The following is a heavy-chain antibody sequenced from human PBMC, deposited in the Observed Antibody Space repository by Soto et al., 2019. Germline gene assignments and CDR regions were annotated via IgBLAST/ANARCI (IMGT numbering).Heavy chain of an antibody. J-gene: IGHJ4*02. Sequence: GGSLRLSCAASGFTFSDYYMNWIRQAPGQGLEWLSFINPRGETRYIADSIRGRFTFSRDNARRSLYVQMNSLRAEDTAVYYCARERRDGYNHFDYWGQGTLVTVSS. CDR1: GFTFSDYY. CDR2: INPRGETR. D-gene: IGHD5-12*01. V-gene: IGHV3-11*01. CDR3: ARERRDGYNHFDY.